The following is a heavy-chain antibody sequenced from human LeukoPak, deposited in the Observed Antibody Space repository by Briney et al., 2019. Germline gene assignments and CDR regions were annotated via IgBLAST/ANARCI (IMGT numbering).Heavy chain of an antibody. D-gene: IGHD1/OR15-1a*01. V-gene: IGHV3-7*03. CDR3: AKDTNMIDY. CDR1: GFTFSSYW. CDR2: IKQDGSEK. Sequence: GGSLRLSCAASGFTFSSYWMSWVRQAPGKGLEWVANIKQDGSEKYYVDSVKGRFTISRDNSKNTLYLQMNSLRAEDTAVYYCAKDTNMIDYWGQGTLVTVSS. J-gene: IGHJ4*02.